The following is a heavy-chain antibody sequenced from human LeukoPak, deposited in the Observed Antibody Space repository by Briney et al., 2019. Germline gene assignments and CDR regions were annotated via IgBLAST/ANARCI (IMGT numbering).Heavy chain of an antibody. Sequence: SESLSLTCTVSGGSISSYYWSWIRQPPGKGLEWIGYIYYSGSTNYNPSLKSRVTISVDTSKNQFSLKLSSVTAADTAVYYCVRHPWDTIFGVGVDYWGQGTLVTVSS. CDR2: IYYSGST. V-gene: IGHV4-59*08. CDR3: VRHPWDTIFGVGVDY. J-gene: IGHJ4*02. CDR1: GGSISSYY. D-gene: IGHD3-3*01.